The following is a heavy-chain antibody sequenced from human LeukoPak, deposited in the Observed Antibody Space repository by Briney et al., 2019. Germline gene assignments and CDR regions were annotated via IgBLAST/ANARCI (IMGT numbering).Heavy chain of an antibody. D-gene: IGHD3-10*01. J-gene: IGHJ4*02. Sequence: PSETLSLTCAVYGGSFSGYYWSWIRQPPGKGLEWIGEINHSGSTNYNPSLKSRVTISVDTSKNQFSLKLSSVIAADTAVYYCARGKVLLWFGPYFDYWGQGTLVTVSS. CDR1: GGSFSGYY. V-gene: IGHV4-34*01. CDR3: ARGKVLLWFGPYFDY. CDR2: INHSGST.